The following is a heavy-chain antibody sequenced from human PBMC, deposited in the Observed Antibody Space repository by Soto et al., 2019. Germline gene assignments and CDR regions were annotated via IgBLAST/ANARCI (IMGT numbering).Heavy chain of an antibody. CDR2: ISYDGSNK. V-gene: IGHV3-30*18. CDR3: ANAPYSSGDWFDP. Sequence: QVQLVESGGGVVQPGRSLRLSCAASGFTFSSYGMHWVRQAPGKGLEWVAVISYDGSNKYYADSVKGRFTISRDNSKNTLYLQMNSLRAEDTAVYYCANAPYSSGDWFDPWGQGTLVTVSS. CDR1: GFTFSSYG. J-gene: IGHJ5*02. D-gene: IGHD6-19*01.